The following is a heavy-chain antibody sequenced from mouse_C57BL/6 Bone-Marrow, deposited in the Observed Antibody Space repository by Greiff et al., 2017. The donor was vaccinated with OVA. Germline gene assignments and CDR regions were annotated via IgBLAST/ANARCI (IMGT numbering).Heavy chain of an antibody. J-gene: IGHJ4*01. CDR2: IYPGSGST. CDR1: GYAFSSSW. V-gene: IGHV1-55*01. D-gene: IGHD2-1*01. CDR3: ALYYGNYYAMDY. Sequence: QVQLQQSGPELVKPGASVKISCKASGYAFSSSWMNWVKQRPGQGLEWIGDIYPGSGSTNYNEKFKSKATLTVDTSSSTAYMQLSSLTSEDSAVYYCALYYGNYYAMDYWGQGTSVTVSS.